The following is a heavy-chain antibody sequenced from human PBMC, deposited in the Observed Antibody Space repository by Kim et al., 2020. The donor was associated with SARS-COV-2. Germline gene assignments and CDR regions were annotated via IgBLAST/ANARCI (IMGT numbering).Heavy chain of an antibody. J-gene: IGHJ1*01. CDR2: ISYDGSNK. D-gene: IGHD3-22*01. CDR1: GFTFSSYA. CDR3: ARDLKRYYYDSSGIFQH. Sequence: GGSLRLSCAASGFTFSSYAMHWVRQAPGKGLEWVAAISYDGSNKYYADSVKGRFTISRDNSKNTLYLQMNSLRAEDTAVYYCARDLKRYYYDSSGIFQHWGQGTLVTVSS. V-gene: IGHV3-30-3*01.